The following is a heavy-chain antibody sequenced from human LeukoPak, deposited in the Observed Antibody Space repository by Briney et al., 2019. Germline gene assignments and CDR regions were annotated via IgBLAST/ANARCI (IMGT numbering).Heavy chain of an antibody. CDR2: ISYEGRTT. J-gene: IGHJ4*02. CDR3: AKKGTARISTWYDN. CDR1: GFTFTTYT. Sequence: PGGSLRLSCAASGFTFTTYTMNWVRQAPGKGLEWVAVISYEGRTTYYADSVKGRFTISRDNSRNTLFLQIDSLRPEDTAVYYCAKKGTARISTWYDNWGQGTLVTVSS. D-gene: IGHD6-13*01. V-gene: IGHV3-30*18.